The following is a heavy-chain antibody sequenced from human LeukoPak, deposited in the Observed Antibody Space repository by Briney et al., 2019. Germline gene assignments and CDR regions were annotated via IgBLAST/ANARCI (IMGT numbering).Heavy chain of an antibody. CDR1: GFTASSNY. CDR3: AKDDAPYSGSWYGGLGALDI. Sequence: GGSLRLSCAASGFTASSNYMSWVRQAPGKGLEWVSVIYSGGSTYYADSLKGRFSISRDKSKDILFLQMNRLSSDDTAVYYCAKDDAPYSGSWYGGLGALDIWGQGTLVTVSS. V-gene: IGHV3-53*05. D-gene: IGHD6-13*01. CDR2: IYSGGST. J-gene: IGHJ3*02.